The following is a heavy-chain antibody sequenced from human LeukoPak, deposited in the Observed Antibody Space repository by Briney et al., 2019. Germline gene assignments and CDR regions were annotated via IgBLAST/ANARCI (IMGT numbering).Heavy chain of an antibody. CDR2: TSNSGGST. V-gene: IGHV3-23*01. CDR1: GFTFSSYA. J-gene: IGHJ4*02. Sequence: GGSLRLSCEASGFTFSSYAMNWVRQAPGKRLEWVSGTSNSGGSTYYADSVKGRFTISRDNSKNTLYLQMNSLRAEDTAVYYCAKESSSWFDYWGQGTLVTVSS. CDR3: AKESSSWFDY. D-gene: IGHD6-13*01.